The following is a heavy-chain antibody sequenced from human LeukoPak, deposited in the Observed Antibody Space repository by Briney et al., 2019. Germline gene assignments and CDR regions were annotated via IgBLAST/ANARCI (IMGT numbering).Heavy chain of an antibody. CDR1: GFTFSSYA. Sequence: PGGSLRLSCAAPGFTFSSYAMSWVRQAPGKGLEWVSAISGSGGSTYYADSVKGRFTISRDNSKNTLYLQMNSLRAEDTAVYYCAKDSRRVVVSRFDYWGQGTLVTVSS. J-gene: IGHJ4*02. V-gene: IGHV3-23*01. D-gene: IGHD3-22*01. CDR2: ISGSGGST. CDR3: AKDSRRVVVSRFDY.